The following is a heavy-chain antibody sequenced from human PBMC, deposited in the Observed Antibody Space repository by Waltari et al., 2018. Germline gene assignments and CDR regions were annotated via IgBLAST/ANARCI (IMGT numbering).Heavy chain of an antibody. CDR1: GYTFTRYG. J-gene: IGHJ4*02. V-gene: IGHV1-18*01. CDR3: ARVRTKPGRRYDY. CDR2: ISGNIGQT. D-gene: IGHD1-26*01. Sequence: QVQLVQSGAEMKKPGASVRVSCKASGYTFTRYGFSWVRQAPGQGLEWLGWISGNIGQTNYAENVQDRLTMTSDTSTNPAYMDLSSLTSADTAMYYCARVRTKPGRRYDYWGQGTLVTVTS.